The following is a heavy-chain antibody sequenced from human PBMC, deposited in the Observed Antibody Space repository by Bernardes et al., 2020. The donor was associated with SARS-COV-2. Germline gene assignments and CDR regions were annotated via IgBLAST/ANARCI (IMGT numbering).Heavy chain of an antibody. CDR3: ASRYPNGWYVY. D-gene: IGHD6-19*01. J-gene: IGHJ4*02. CDR1: GFTVRSNY. V-gene: IGHV3-66*02. Sequence: GCSLRLSCAVSGFTVRSNYMSWVRQAPGKGLEWVSIIYGGSRTYYADSVRGRFTISSDNSENTVYLQMNSLRAEDTAVYYCASRYPNGWYVYWGPGTLVTSSS. CDR2: IYGGSRT.